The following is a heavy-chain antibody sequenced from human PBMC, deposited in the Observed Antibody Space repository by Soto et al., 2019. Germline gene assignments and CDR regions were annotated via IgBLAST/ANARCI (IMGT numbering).Heavy chain of an antibody. CDR2: ISGSGGST. Sequence: PGLSLRLSCAASGFTFITYAMGWVRQAPGKGLEWVSAISGSGGSTYYADSVKGRFTISRDNSKNQFSLQLDSVTTAHAAVYFCAGGREIDRFDYWRQGVVVTVCS. J-gene: IGHJ4*02. CDR1: GFTFITYA. V-gene: IGHV3-23*01. D-gene: IGHD1-26*01. CDR3: AGGREIDRFDY.